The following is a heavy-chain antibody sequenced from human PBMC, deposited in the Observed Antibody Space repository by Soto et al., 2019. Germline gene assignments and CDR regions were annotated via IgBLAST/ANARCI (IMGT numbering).Heavy chain of an antibody. CDR1: GGSISSYY. Sequence: PSETLSLTCTVSGGSISSYYWSWIRQPPGKGLEWIGYIYYSGSTNYNPSLKSRVTISVDTSKNQFSLKLSSVTAADTAVYYWGRSIAAAADLGYWGQGPLVTVSS. D-gene: IGHD6-13*01. CDR3: GRSIAAAADLGY. V-gene: IGHV4-59*01. CDR2: IYYSGST. J-gene: IGHJ4*02.